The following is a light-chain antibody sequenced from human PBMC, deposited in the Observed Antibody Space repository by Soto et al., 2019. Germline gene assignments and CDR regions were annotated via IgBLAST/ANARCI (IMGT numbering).Light chain of an antibody. Sequence: QPVLTQSPSASASLGASVKLTCTLDSGHSNYAIAWHQQQPGKGPRYLMKLNSDGSHSKGDGIPDRFSGSSSGAERYLIISSLQSEDEADYYCQTWGTGIPFGGGTKVTVL. CDR3: QTWGTGIP. CDR2: LNSDGSH. CDR1: SGHSNYA. J-gene: IGLJ2*01. V-gene: IGLV4-69*01.